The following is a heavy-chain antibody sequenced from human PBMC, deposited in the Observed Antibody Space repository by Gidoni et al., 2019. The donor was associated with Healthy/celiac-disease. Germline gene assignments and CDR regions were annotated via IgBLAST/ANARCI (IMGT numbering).Heavy chain of an antibody. V-gene: IGHV3-74*01. D-gene: IGHD4-4*01. CDR3: ARSATVTKTRGS. Sequence: EVQLVESGGGVVQPGGYLQRYCAASELTFSSYWTHCFSQAPGKGLVWVSRINSDGSSTSYADSVKRRFTISRDKAKNTLYLQMNSLIAEDTAVYYCARSATVTKTRGSWGQGTLVTVSS. J-gene: IGHJ5*02. CDR1: ELTFSSYW. CDR2: INSDGSST.